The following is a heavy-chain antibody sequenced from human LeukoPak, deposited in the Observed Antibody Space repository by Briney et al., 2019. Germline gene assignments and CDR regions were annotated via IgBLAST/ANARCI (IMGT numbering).Heavy chain of an antibody. CDR3: AILPGYSSGWYEVNY. CDR2: ISGSGGST. CDR1: GFTFSSYA. J-gene: IGHJ4*02. Sequence: GGSLRLSCAASGFTFSSYAMSWVRQAPGKGLEWVSAISGSGGSTYYADSVKGRLTISRDNSKNTLYLQMNSLRAEDTAVYYCAILPGYSSGWYEVNYWGQGTLVTVSS. V-gene: IGHV3-23*01. D-gene: IGHD6-13*01.